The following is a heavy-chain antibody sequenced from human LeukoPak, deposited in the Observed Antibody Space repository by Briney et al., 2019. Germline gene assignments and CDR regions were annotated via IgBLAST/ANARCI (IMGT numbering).Heavy chain of an antibody. Sequence: SETLSLTCTVSGGSISSYYWSWIRQPPGKGLEWIGYIYYGGSTNYNPSLKSRVTISVDTSKNQFSLKLSSVTAADTAVYYCARVGGGNYYYYYMDVWGKGTTVTVSS. J-gene: IGHJ6*03. V-gene: IGHV4-59*01. CDR3: ARVGGGNYYYYYMDV. D-gene: IGHD3-3*01. CDR1: GGSISSYY. CDR2: IYYGGST.